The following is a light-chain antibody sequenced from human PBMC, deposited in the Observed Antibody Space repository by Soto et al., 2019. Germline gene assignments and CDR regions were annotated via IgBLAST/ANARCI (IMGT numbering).Light chain of an antibody. V-gene: IGLV1-44*01. Sequence: QSVLTQPPSASGTPGQRVTISCSGSSSNIRTNTVNWYQQLPGTAPKLLIYNDNQRPSGVPDRFSGSKSGTSASLAISGLQSEDEADYYCATWDDSLNGWVFGGGTKLTVL. CDR1: SSNIRTNT. CDR2: NDN. J-gene: IGLJ3*02. CDR3: ATWDDSLNGWV.